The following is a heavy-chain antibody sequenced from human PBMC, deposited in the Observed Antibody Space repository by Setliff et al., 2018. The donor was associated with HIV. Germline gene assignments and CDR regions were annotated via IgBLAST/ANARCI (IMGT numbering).Heavy chain of an antibody. D-gene: IGHD5-18*01. Sequence: SGGSLRLSCAASGFTFSSYGMHWVRQAPGKGLEGVAFIRYDGSNKYYADSVKGRFTISRDNSKNTLYLQMNSLRAEDTAVYYCANGRRYGYPVIDYWGQGTLVTVSS. J-gene: IGHJ4*02. CDR1: GFTFSSYG. CDR3: ANGRRYGYPVIDY. CDR2: IRYDGSNK. V-gene: IGHV3-30*02.